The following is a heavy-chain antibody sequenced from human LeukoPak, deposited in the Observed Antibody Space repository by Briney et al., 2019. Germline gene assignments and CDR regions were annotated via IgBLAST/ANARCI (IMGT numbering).Heavy chain of an antibody. Sequence: GGSLRLSCAASGFIFSTFGMHWVRQAPGKGLEWVAVISYDGGHQNYANSVRGRFTISRDDSKNMLYLQMNSLRAEDTALYYCTTYYDFWSGYYVFPQQGGYWGQGTLVTVSS. J-gene: IGHJ4*02. CDR1: GFIFSTFG. V-gene: IGHV3-30*03. CDR3: TTYYDFWSGYYVFPQQGGY. D-gene: IGHD3-3*01. CDR2: ISYDGGHQ.